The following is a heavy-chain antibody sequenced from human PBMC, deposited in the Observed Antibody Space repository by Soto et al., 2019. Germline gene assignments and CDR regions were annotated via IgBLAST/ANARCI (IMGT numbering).Heavy chain of an antibody. Sequence: GESLKISCKGSGYSFTSYWISWVRQMPGKGLAWMGRIDPSDSYTNYSPSFQGHVTISADKSISTAYLQWSSLKASDTAMYYCARLYYYDSSGYYPVYGMDVWGQGTTVTVSS. V-gene: IGHV5-10-1*01. D-gene: IGHD3-22*01. CDR1: GYSFTSYW. CDR2: IDPSDSYT. J-gene: IGHJ6*02. CDR3: ARLYYYDSSGYYPVYGMDV.